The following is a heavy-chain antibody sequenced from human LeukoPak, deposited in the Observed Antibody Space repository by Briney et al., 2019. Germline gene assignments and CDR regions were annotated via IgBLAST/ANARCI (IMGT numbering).Heavy chain of an antibody. CDR1: RFTFSSYT. V-gene: IGHV3-48*02. J-gene: IGHJ3*02. Sequence: GGSLRLSCAASRFTFSSYTMNWVRQAPGKGLEWVSYITSSSNVISYADSVKGRFTLSRDNAQNSLYLQMNSLRDEDTAVYYCARDRDYAFDIWGQGTMVTVSS. CDR2: ITSSSNVI. CDR3: ARDRDYAFDI.